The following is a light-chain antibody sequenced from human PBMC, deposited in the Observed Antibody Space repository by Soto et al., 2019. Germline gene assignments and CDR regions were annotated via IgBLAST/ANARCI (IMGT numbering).Light chain of an antibody. V-gene: IGLV2-14*01. CDR2: DVS. CDR1: SSDVGGYNY. J-gene: IGLJ2*01. Sequence: QSVLTQPASVSGSPGQSITISCTGTSSDVGGYNYVSWYQQHPGKAPKLMIYDVSNRPSGVSNRFSGSKSGNTASLTISGLQGEYEADYYCSSYTSSSTLEVFGGGTKVTVL. CDR3: SSYTSSSTLEV.